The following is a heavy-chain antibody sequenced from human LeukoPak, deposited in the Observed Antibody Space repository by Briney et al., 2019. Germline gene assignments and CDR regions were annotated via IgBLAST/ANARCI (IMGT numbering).Heavy chain of an antibody. CDR1: GFTFPDYG. CDR3: SRGRPYYLDKTEQTGCHYYYMDV. Sequence: PGGSLRLSCTTAGFTFPDYGLIWVRQAPGKGLEWVGFIRGKAYGATTEYAASVKGRFTISRDDSKSIAYLQMNSLKTEDTAVYYCSRGRPYYLDKTEQTGCHYYYMDVWGKGTTVTVSS. V-gene: IGHV3-49*04. CDR2: IRGKAYGATT. D-gene: IGHD3-16*01. J-gene: IGHJ6*03.